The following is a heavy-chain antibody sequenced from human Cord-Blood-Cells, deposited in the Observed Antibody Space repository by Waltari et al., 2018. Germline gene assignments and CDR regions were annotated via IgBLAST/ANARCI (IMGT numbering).Heavy chain of an antibody. CDR1: GFSLSTSGVG. D-gene: IGHD3-10*01. V-gene: IGHV2-5*01. CDR3: AQAGRWFGDPGLWYFDL. Sequence: QITLKESGPTLVKPTQTLTLTCTFSGFSLSTSGVGVGWIRQPPGKALEWLALIYWNDDKRYSPSLKSRLTITKDTSKNQVVLTMTNMDPVDTATYYCAQAGRWFGDPGLWYFDLWGRGTLVTVSS. CDR2: IYWNDDK. J-gene: IGHJ2*01.